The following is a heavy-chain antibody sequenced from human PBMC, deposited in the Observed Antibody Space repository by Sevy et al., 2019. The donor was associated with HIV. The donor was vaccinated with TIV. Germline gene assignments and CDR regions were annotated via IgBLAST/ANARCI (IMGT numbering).Heavy chain of an antibody. CDR1: GGTFSSYA. J-gene: IGHJ6*03. D-gene: IGHD1-26*01. V-gene: IGHV1-69*13. CDR3: ARVMGVPYYYYMDV. Sequence: ASVKVSCKASGGTFSSYAISWVRQAPGQGLEWMGGIIPIFGTANYAQKFQGRVTITADESTSTAYMELSSLRSEDTAVYYCARVMGVPYYYYMDVWGKGTTVTVSS. CDR2: IIPIFGTA.